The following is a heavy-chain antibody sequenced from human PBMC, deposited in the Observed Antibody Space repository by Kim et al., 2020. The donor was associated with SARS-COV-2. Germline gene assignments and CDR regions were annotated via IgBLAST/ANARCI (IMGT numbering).Heavy chain of an antibody. CDR2: ISSSSSYT. CDR3: ARGAVAATPGGLGYYGMDV. CDR1: GFTFSDYY. D-gene: IGHD2-15*01. Sequence: GGSLRLSCAASGFTFSDYYMSWIRQAPGKGLEWVSYISSSSSYTNYADSVKGRFTISRDNAKNSLYLQMNSLRAEDTAVYYCARGAVAATPGGLGYYGMDVWGQGTTVTVSS. J-gene: IGHJ6*02. V-gene: IGHV3-11*06.